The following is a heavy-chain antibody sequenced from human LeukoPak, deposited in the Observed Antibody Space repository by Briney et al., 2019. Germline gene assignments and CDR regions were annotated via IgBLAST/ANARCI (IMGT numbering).Heavy chain of an antibody. Sequence: GGSLRLSCAASGFTFSSYAMTWVRQAPGKGLEWVSSISSSGAGTYYADSVKGRFTISRDNSKNTLYLQMNSLRAEDTAVYYCAKDRVEVTVDYWGQGTLVTVSS. CDR2: ISSSGAGT. CDR1: GFTFSSYA. D-gene: IGHD4-11*01. V-gene: IGHV3-23*01. J-gene: IGHJ4*02. CDR3: AKDRVEVTVDY.